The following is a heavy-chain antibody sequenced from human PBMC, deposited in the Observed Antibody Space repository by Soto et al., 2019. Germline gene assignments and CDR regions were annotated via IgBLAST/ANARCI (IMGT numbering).Heavy chain of an antibody. V-gene: IGHV3-11*01. D-gene: IGHD2-8*01. CDR3: ARIGCCTNGVCYPDYYGLHV. J-gene: IGHJ6*02. CDR2: IGDSSSI. CDR1: GFTFSGYY. Sequence: KTGGSLRLSCAASGFTFSGYYMSWIRQAPGKGLEWVSYIGDSSSIYHADSVRGRFTISRDNAKNSLYLQMSSLRAEDTAVYYCARIGCCTNGVCYPDYYGLHVWGQGTTVTVSS.